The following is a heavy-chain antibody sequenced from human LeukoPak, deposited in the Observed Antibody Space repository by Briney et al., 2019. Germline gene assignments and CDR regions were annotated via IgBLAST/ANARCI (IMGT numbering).Heavy chain of an antibody. V-gene: IGHV3-9*01. Sequence: PGRSLRLSCAASGFTFDDYAMHWVRQAPGKGLEWVSGISWNSGSIGYADSVKGRFTISRDNAKNSLYLQMNSLRAEDTALYYCAKDTYYDSSGYYDYWGQGTLVTASS. CDR3: AKDTYYDSSGYYDY. CDR1: GFTFDDYA. CDR2: ISWNSGSI. J-gene: IGHJ4*02. D-gene: IGHD3-22*01.